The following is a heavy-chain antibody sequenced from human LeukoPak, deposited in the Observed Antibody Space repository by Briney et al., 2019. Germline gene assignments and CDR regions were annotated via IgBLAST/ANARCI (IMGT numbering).Heavy chain of an antibody. CDR2: IRYDGSNK. CDR3: AKDQGVTVTTGYNY. V-gene: IGHV3-30*02. CDR1: AFTFSSYG. Sequence: PGGSLRLSCAASAFTFSSYGMHWVRQAPGKGLEWVAFIRYDGSNKYYADSVKGRFTISRDNSKNTLYLQMNSLRAEDTAVYYCAKDQGVTVTTGYNYWGQGTLVTVSS. D-gene: IGHD4-17*01. J-gene: IGHJ4*02.